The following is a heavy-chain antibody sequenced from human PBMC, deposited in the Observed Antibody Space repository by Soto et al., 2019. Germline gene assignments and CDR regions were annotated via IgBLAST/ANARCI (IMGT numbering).Heavy chain of an antibody. CDR2: IYYSGST. V-gene: IGHV4-31*03. J-gene: IGHJ5*02. CDR3: ARGGGHGDFRGGCWFDP. CDR1: VGSISSGGYY. Sequence: QVQLQESGPGLVRPSQTLSLTCTVPVGSISSGGYYWSWIRQHPGKGLEWIGYIYYSGSTYYNPSLKSRVTISVDTSKNQFSLKLSSVTAADTAVYYCARGGGHGDFRGGCWFDPWGQGTLVTVSS. D-gene: IGHD4-17*01.